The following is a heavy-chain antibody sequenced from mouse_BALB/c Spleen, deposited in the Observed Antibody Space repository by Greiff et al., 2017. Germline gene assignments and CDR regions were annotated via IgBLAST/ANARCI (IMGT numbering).Heavy chain of an antibody. J-gene: IGHJ2*01. CDR2: ISSCGST. CDR3: ARGGGLYYFDY. V-gene: IGHV5-6-5*01. Sequence: EVQVVESGGGLVKPGGSLKLSCAASGFTFSSYAMSWVRQTPEKRLEWVASISSCGSTYYPDSVKGRFTISRDNARNILYLQMSSLRSEDTAMYYCARGGGLYYFDYWGQGTTLTVSS. CDR1: GFTFSSYA.